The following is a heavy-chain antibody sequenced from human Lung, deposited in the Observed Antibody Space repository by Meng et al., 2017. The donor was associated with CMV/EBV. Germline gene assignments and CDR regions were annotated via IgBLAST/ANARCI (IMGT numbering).Heavy chain of an antibody. CDR2: INPNSGGT. V-gene: IGHV1-2*02. CDR1: GYTFTGYY. J-gene: IGHJ3*02. CDR3: ARRQYQLVGLAAFDI. D-gene: IGHD2-2*01. Sequence: ASVXVSCKASGYTFTGYYMHWVRQAPGQGLEWMGWINPNSGGTNYAQKFQGRVTMTRDTSISTAYMELSRLRSDDTAVYYCARRQYQLVGLAAFDIWGQGTXVTVSS.